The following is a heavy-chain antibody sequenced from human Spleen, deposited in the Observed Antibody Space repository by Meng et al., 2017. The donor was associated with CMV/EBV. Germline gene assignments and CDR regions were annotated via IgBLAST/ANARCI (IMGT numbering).Heavy chain of an antibody. CDR2: IYYSGST. V-gene: IGHV4-30-4*08. D-gene: IGHD3-22*01. CDR1: GGSISSGDYY. CDR3: ARDMIVSGAFDY. Sequence: VQLQESRTGLVKPSQTLSLTCTVSGGSISSGDYYWSWIRQPPGKGLEWIGYIYYSGSTYYNPSLKSRVTISVDTSKNQFSLKLSSVTAADTAVYYCARDMIVSGAFDYWGQGILVTVSS. J-gene: IGHJ4*02.